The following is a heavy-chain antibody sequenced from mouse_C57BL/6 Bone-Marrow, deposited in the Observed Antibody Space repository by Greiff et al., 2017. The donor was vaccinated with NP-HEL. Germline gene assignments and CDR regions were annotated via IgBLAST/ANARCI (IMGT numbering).Heavy chain of an antibody. CDR1: GFSLTSYG. CDR2: IWSGGST. CDR3: ASYYGSSPLYAMDY. V-gene: IGHV2-2*01. J-gene: IGHJ4*01. D-gene: IGHD1-1*01. Sequence: QVQLKQSGPGLVQPSQSLSITCTVSGFSLTSYGVHWVRQSPGKGLEWLGVIWSGGSTDYNAAFISRLSISKDNSKSQVFFKMNSLQADDTAIYYCASYYGSSPLYAMDYWGQGTSVTVSS.